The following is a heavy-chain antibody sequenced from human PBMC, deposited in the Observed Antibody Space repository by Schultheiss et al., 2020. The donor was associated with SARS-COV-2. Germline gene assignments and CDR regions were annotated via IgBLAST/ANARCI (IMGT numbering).Heavy chain of an antibody. CDR3: ARAHSVVVAATHFDY. CDR2: INPNSGGT. J-gene: IGHJ4*02. V-gene: IGHV1-2*02. CDR1: GYTFTGYY. Sequence: GESLKISCKASGYTFTGYYMHWVRQAPGQGLEWMGWINPNSGGTNYAQKFQGRVTMTRDTSISTAYMELSRLRSDDTAVYYCARAHSVVVAATHFDYWGQGTLVTVSS. D-gene: IGHD2-15*01.